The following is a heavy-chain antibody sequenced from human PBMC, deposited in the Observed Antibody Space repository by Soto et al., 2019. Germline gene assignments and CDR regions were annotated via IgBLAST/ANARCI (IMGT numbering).Heavy chain of an antibody. CDR2: ISSSSSTI. D-gene: IGHD6-13*01. J-gene: IGHJ6*02. V-gene: IGHV3-48*02. Sequence: GGSLRLSCAASGFTFSSYSMNWVRQAPGKGLEWVSYISSSSSTIYYADSVKGRFTISRDNAKNSLYLQMNSLRDEDTAVYYCARDMRFVSSSWYYYYGMDVWGQGTTVTVYS. CDR1: GFTFSSYS. CDR3: ARDMRFVSSSWYYYYGMDV.